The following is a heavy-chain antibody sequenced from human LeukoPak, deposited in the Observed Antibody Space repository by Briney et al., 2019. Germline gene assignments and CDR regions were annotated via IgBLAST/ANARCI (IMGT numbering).Heavy chain of an antibody. V-gene: IGHV3-23*01. Sequence: GGSLRLSCAASGFTFSSYAMSWVRQAPGKGLEWVSAISGSAGSTYYADSVKGRFTISRDNSKNTLYLQMNSLRAEDTAIYHCAKTYYYDSSGYYYVFVYWGQGTLVTVSS. CDR1: GFTFSSYA. J-gene: IGHJ4*02. D-gene: IGHD3-22*01. CDR3: AKTYYYDSSGYYYVFVY. CDR2: ISGSAGST.